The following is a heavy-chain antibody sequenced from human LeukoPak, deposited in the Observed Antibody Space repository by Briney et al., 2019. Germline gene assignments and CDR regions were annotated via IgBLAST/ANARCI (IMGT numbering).Heavy chain of an antibody. Sequence: SVKVSCKASGGTFSSYAISWVRQAPGQGLEWMGGIIPIFGTANYAQKFQGRVTITTDESTSTAYMELSSLRSEDTAVYYCARDLVLRGGRMGNYFDYWGQVTLVTVSP. D-gene: IGHD6-6*01. CDR3: ARDLVLRGGRMGNYFDY. CDR2: IIPIFGTA. J-gene: IGHJ4*02. V-gene: IGHV1-69*05. CDR1: GGTFSSYA.